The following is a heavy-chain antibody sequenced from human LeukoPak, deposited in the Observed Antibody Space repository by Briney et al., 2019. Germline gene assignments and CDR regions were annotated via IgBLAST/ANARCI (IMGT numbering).Heavy chain of an antibody. D-gene: IGHD7-27*01. Sequence: ASVKVSCKAPGYSSIGYYIHWVRQAPGQGLEWMGWVNPNSGGANYAQKFQGRVTTTRDTSISTVYMELTRLRSDDTAMYYCAKSTNWGSISDGFDIWGQGTMVTVAS. CDR1: GYSSIGYY. CDR2: VNPNSGGA. V-gene: IGHV1-2*02. CDR3: AKSTNWGSISDGFDI. J-gene: IGHJ3*02.